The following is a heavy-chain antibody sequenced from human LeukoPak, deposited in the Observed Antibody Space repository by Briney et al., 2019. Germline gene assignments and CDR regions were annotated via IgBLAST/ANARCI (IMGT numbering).Heavy chain of an antibody. J-gene: IGHJ3*02. CDR1: GFTFSGYE. CDR2: ISSSGSTI. V-gene: IGHV3-48*03. D-gene: IGHD3-10*01. Sequence: PGGSRSFSGAAPGFTFSGYEITWFRQPPGKGLEWVSYISSSGSTIYYADSVKGRFTISRDNAKNSLYLQMNSLRAEDTAVYYCATITMVRGTDAFDIWGQGTMVTVSS. CDR3: ATITMVRGTDAFDI.